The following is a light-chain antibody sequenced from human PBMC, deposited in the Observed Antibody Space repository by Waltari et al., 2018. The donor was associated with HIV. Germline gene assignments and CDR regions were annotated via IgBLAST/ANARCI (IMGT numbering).Light chain of an antibody. CDR1: SGINVGTYR. CDR3: MIWHSSAWV. CDR2: YRSDSDK. J-gene: IGLJ3*02. V-gene: IGLV5-45*01. Sequence: QAVLTQPASLSASPGASASLTCTLRSGINVGTYRIYSYQQQPGSPPRYLLRYRSDSDKEQGSGGPSRFAGSKDASANAGILLISGLQSEDEADYYCMIWHSSAWVFGGGTKLTVL.